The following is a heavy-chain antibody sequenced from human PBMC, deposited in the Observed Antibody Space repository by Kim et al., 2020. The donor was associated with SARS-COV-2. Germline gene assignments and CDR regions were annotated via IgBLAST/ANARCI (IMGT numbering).Heavy chain of an antibody. CDR2: IIPIFGTA. CDR3: ARVKDSGYPTNNDAFDI. D-gene: IGHD3-22*01. Sequence: SVKVSCKASGGTFSSYAISWVRQAPGQGLEWMGGIIPIFGTANYAQKFQGRVTITADESTSTAYMELSSLRSEDTAVYYCARVKDSGYPTNNDAFDIWGQGTMVTVSS. CDR1: GGTFSSYA. V-gene: IGHV1-69*13. J-gene: IGHJ3*02.